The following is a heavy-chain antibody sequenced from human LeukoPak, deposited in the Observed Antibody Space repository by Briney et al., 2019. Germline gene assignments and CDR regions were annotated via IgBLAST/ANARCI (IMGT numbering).Heavy chain of an antibody. D-gene: IGHD3-3*01. CDR3: ARDLGDFWSGYYPY. CDR1: GGTFSSYA. V-gene: IGHV1-69*05. J-gene: IGHJ4*02. Sequence: SVKVSCKASGGTFSSYAISWVRQAPGQGLEWMGGIIPIFGTANYAQKFQGRVTNTTDESTSTAYMELSSLRSEDTAVYYCARDLGDFWSGYYPYWGQGTLVTVSS. CDR2: IIPIFGTA.